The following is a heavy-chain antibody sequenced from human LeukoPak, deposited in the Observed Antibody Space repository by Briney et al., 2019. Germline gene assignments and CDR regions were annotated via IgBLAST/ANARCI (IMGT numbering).Heavy chain of an antibody. CDR2: INHSGST. D-gene: IGHD6-6*01. J-gene: IGHJ4*02. CDR1: GGSFSGYY. V-gene: IGHV4-34*01. Sequence: SETLSLTCAVYGGSFSGYYWSWIRQPPGKGLEWIGEINHSGSTNYNPSLKSRVTISVDTSKNQLSLKLSSVTAADTAVYYCAREKYSSSAFDYWGQGTLVTVSS. CDR3: AREKYSSSAFDY.